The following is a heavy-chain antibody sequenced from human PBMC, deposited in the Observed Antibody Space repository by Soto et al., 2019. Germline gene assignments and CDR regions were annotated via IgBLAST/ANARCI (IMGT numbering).Heavy chain of an antibody. V-gene: IGHV1-69*02. Sequence: QVQLVQSGAEVKKPGSSVKVSCKASGGTFSSYTISWVRQAPGQGLEWMGRIIPILGIANSAQKFQGRVTIPAAKSTSTAYMELSSLRSEDTAVYYCARARGAVAGSDYWGQGTLVTVSS. CDR1: GGTFSSYT. CDR3: ARARGAVAGSDY. D-gene: IGHD6-19*01. CDR2: IIPILGIA. J-gene: IGHJ4*02.